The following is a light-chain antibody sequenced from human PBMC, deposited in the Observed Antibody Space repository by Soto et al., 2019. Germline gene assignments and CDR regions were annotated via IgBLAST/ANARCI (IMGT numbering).Light chain of an antibody. CDR3: AAWDDSLNGYV. CDR1: SSNIGNNA. J-gene: IGLJ1*01. V-gene: IGLV1-36*01. Sequence: QSVLTQPPSVSEAPRQRVTISCSGSSSNIGNNAVNWYQQLPGKAPKLLIYYDVLLPSGVSDRFSGSKSATSASLAISGLQYEDEADYYCAAWDDSLNGYVFGTGTKLTVL. CDR2: YDV.